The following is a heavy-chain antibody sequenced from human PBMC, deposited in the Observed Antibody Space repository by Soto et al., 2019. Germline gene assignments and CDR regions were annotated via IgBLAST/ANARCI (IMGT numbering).Heavy chain of an antibody. D-gene: IGHD1-1*01. V-gene: IGHV3-30*18. Sequence: GGSLRLSCAASGFPFSSYCMHWVRQAPGKGLEWVAVISYDGSNKYYADSVKGRFTISRDNPKNTLYLQMNSLRAEDTAVYYCAKDPGKFGSTFDYWGQGTLVTVSS. CDR3: AKDPGKFGSTFDY. J-gene: IGHJ4*02. CDR1: GFPFSSYC. CDR2: ISYDGSNK.